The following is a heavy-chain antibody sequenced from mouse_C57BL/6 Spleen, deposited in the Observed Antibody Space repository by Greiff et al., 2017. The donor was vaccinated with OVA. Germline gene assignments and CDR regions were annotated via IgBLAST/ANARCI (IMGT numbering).Heavy chain of an antibody. D-gene: IGHD1-1*01. CDR3: ARQGNYYGSSHDFGD. CDR1: GFTFSDYY. Sequence: EVHLVESGGGLVQPGGSLKLSCAASGFTFSDYYMYWVRQTPEKRLEWVAYISNGGGSTYYPDTVKGRFTISRDNAKNTLYLQMSRLKSEDTAMYYCARQGNYYGSSHDFGDWGKGTTLT. V-gene: IGHV5-12*01. CDR2: ISNGGGST. J-gene: IGHJ2*01.